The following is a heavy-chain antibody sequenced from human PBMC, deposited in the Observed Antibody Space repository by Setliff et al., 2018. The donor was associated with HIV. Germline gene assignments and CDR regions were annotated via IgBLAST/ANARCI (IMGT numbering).Heavy chain of an antibody. D-gene: IGHD3-22*01. CDR3: ARGRRGWLVTSLDY. J-gene: IGHJ4*02. V-gene: IGHV4-34*01. CDR2: INHSGST. CDR1: GGSFSGHY. Sequence: SETLSLTCAVYGGSFSGHYWSWIRQPPGKGLEWIGEINHSGSTNYNPSLKSRVTISVDTSKNQFSLKLSSVTVTDTAVYYCARGRRGWLVTSLDYWGLGTLVTVSS.